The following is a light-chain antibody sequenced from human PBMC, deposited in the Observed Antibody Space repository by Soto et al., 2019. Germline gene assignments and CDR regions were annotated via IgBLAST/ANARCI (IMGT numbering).Light chain of an antibody. J-gene: IGKJ3*01. V-gene: IGKV1-39*01. CDR1: QDIGTF. CDR3: QQSYSTRQIT. Sequence: DFQMTQSPSSLSASVGDTVTITCRASQDIGTFLNWYQQKPGKAPKLLIYAASDLLSGVSSRFSSSGSGTDFTLIISSLQPKDFAAYYCQQSYSTRQITFGRGTKVDMK. CDR2: AAS.